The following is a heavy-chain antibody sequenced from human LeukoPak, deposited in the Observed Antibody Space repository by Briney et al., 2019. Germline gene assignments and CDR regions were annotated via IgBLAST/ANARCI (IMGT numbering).Heavy chain of an antibody. V-gene: IGHV3-7*01. CDR2: IKQDGSEK. CDR1: GFTSSSYW. J-gene: IGHJ6*03. D-gene: IGHD6-6*01. CDR3: AREWQGYSSSRRVSYYYMDV. Sequence: PGGSLRLSCAASGFTSSSYWMSWVRQAPGKGLEWVANIKQDGSEKYYVDSVKGRFTISRDNAKNSLYLQMNSLRAEDTAVYYCAREWQGYSSSRRVSYYYMDVWGKGTTVTVSS.